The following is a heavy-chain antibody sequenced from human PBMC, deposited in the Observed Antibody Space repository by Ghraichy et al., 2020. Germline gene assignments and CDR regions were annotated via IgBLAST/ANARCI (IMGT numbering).Heavy chain of an antibody. J-gene: IGHJ4*02. V-gene: IGHV3-23*05. D-gene: IGHD6-13*01. CDR3: VTDKGDYSNNWYGFDN. CDR2: IHRRGDKA. CDR1: GFTFSTYA. Sequence: GGSLRLSCAASGFTFSTYAMSWVRQAPGKGLEWLSAIHRRGDKAYYADSVKGRFTTSRDNSKNTLYLQMNSLRAEDTAVYYCVTDKGDYSNNWYGFDNWGQGTLVTVSS.